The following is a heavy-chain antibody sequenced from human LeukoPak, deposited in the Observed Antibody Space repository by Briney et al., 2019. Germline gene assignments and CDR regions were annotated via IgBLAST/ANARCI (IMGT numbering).Heavy chain of an antibody. V-gene: IGHV3-23*01. D-gene: IGHD2-2*01. Sequence: GGSLRLSCAASSFTLSSYAMSWVRQAPVKGLEWVSAISGSGRTYYADSVKGRFALSRDISKNTLYLQMDSLRAEDTAVYYCAKLPTSTTSGQFDYWGQGTLVTVSS. CDR3: AKLPTSTTSGQFDY. J-gene: IGHJ4*02. CDR2: ISGSGRT. CDR1: SFTLSSYA.